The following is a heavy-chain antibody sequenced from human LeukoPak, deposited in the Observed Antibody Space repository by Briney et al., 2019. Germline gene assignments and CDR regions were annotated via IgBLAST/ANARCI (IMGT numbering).Heavy chain of an antibody. CDR1: GFTFSSYA. J-gene: IGHJ4*02. V-gene: IGHV3-30-3*02. D-gene: IGHD3-10*01. CDR2: ISYDGSNK. Sequence: PGGSLRLSCAASGFTFSSYAMHWVRQAPGKGLEWVAVISYDGSNKYYADSVKGRFTISRDNSKNTLYLQMNSLRAEDTAVYYCAKRGLTSRYWGQGTLVTVSS. CDR3: AKRGLTSRY.